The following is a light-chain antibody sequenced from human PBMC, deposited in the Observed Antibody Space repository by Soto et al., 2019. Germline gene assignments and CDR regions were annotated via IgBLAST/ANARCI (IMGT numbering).Light chain of an antibody. CDR1: QTIMTY. J-gene: IGKJ1*01. V-gene: IGKV1-39*01. CDR2: AAS. CDR3: QQSYNSPQT. Sequence: DIQMTQSPSSLSASVVDEVTITFRASQTIMTYLNWYQLKPGKPPRLLIYAASSLQSGVPSRFSGGGSGTDFTLTISSLQPEDFATYSCQQSYNSPQTFGQGTKVDIK.